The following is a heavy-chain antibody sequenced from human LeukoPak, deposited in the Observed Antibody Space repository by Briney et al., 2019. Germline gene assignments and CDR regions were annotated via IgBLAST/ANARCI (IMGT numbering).Heavy chain of an antibody. J-gene: IGHJ5*02. D-gene: IGHD6-19*01. V-gene: IGHV3-23*01. CDR3: AKRSTGYSSGWSPDWFDP. Sequence: AGGSLRLSCAASGFTFSSYAMSWVRQAPGKGLEWVSAISGSGGSTYYADSVKGRFTISRDNSKNTLYLQMNSLRAEGTAVYYCAKRSTGYSSGWSPDWFDPWGQGTLVTVSS. CDR1: GFTFSSYA. CDR2: ISGSGGST.